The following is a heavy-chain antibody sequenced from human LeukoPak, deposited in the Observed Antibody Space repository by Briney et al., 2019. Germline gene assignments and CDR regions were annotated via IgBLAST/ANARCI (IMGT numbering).Heavy chain of an antibody. CDR1: GGSIITTNW. CDR2: IHLNGAT. J-gene: IGHJ3*02. Sequence: SSETLSLTCGVSGGSIITTNWWSWVRPPPGKGLESIGEIHLNGATNYNPSLESRVSMSIDKSKNQLSLKLSSVTAADTAVYYCARELHAIGYCSGGSCYQYDAFDIWGQGTMVTVSS. D-gene: IGHD2-15*01. V-gene: IGHV4-4*02. CDR3: ARELHAIGYCSGGSCYQYDAFDI.